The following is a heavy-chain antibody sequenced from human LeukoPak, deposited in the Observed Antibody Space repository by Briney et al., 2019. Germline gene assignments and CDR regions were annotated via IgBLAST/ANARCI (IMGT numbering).Heavy chain of an antibody. V-gene: IGHV3-23*01. CDR1: GFTFSSYA. D-gene: IGHD5/OR15-5a*01. CDR2: ISGSGGST. Sequence: SGGSLRLSCAASGFTFSSYAMSWVRQAPGKGLEWVSAISGSGGSTYYADSVKGRFTISRDNSKNTLYLQMSSLRAEDTAVYYCAKLPHSIYEKYFQHWGQGTLVTVSS. CDR3: AKLPHSIYEKYFQH. J-gene: IGHJ1*01.